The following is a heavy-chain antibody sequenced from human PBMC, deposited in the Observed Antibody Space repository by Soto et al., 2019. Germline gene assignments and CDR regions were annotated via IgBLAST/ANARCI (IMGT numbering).Heavy chain of an antibody. CDR1: GGSISSYY. CDR3: ARGGGIREDPFDY. V-gene: IGHV4-59*01. Sequence: SETLSLTCTVSGGSISSYYWSWIRQPPGKGLEWIGYIYYSGSTNYNPSLKSRVTISVDTSKNQFTLKLSSVTAADTAVYYCARGGGIREDPFDYWGQGTLVTVSS. D-gene: IGHD3-16*01. CDR2: IYYSGST. J-gene: IGHJ4*02.